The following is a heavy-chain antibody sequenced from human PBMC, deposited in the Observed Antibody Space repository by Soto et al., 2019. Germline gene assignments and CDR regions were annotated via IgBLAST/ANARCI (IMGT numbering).Heavy chain of an antibody. D-gene: IGHD3-22*01. CDR3: ARYGGDLGTYYYDSSGYYYGYNWFDP. V-gene: IGHV4-59*01. CDR2: IYYSGST. Sequence: SETLSLTCTVSGGSISSYYWSWIRQPPGKGLEWIGYIYYSGSTNYNPSLKSRVTISVDTSKNQFSLKLSSVTAADTAVYYCARYGGDLGTYYYDSSGYYYGYNWFDPWGQGTLVTVSS. CDR1: GGSISSYY. J-gene: IGHJ5*02.